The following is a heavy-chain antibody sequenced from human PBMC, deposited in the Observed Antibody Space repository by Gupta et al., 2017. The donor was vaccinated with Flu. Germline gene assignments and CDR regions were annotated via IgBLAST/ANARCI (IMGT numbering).Heavy chain of an antibody. CDR1: GFTVSSNY. CDR3: ARYQYGDGDYGMDV. D-gene: IGHD4-17*01. Sequence: EVQLVESGGGLVQPGGSLRLSCAASGFTVSSNYMSWVRQAPGKGLEWVSVIYSGGSTYYADSVKGRFTISRHNSKNTLYLQINSLRAEDTAVYYCARYQYGDGDYGMDVWGQGTTVTVSS. J-gene: IGHJ6*02. V-gene: IGHV3-53*04. CDR2: IYSGGST.